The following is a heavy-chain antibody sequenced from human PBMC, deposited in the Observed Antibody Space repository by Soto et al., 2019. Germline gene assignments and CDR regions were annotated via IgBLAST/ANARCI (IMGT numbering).Heavy chain of an antibody. CDR2: ISLGGANT. Sequence: EVHLLESGGGLVQPGGSLRLSCAASAFMFRNYSMSWVRQAPGKGLEWVSTISLGGANTHYADSVKGRFTISRDNSKNSLYLEMNNLRGEDTAVYYCAQDPSTGYAAHWGQGTLVTVSS. J-gene: IGHJ4*02. CDR1: AFMFRNYS. D-gene: IGHD3-9*01. V-gene: IGHV3-23*01. CDR3: AQDPSTGYAAH.